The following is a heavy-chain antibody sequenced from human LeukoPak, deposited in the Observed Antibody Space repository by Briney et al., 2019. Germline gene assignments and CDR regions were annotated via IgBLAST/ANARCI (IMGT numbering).Heavy chain of an antibody. CDR3: ARDTHYYDSSGSNSLTY. CDR2: ISYDGSNK. V-gene: IGHV3-30*04. D-gene: IGHD3-22*01. CDR1: GFTFSTYA. Sequence: GRSLRLSCAASGFTFSTYAMHWVRQAPGKGLEWVAVISYDGSNKYYADSVKGRFTISRDNAKNSLYLQMNSLRAEDTAVYYCARDTHYYDSSGSNSLTYWGQGTLVTVSS. J-gene: IGHJ4*02.